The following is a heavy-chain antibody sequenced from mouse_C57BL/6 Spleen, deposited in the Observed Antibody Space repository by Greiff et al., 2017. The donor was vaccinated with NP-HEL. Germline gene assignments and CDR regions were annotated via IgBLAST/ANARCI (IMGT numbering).Heavy chain of an antibody. J-gene: IGHJ2*01. Sequence: QVQLQQPGAELVMPGASVKLSCKASGYTFTGYWMHWVKQRPGQGLEWIGEIDPSDSYTNYNQKFKGKSTLTVDKSSSTAYMQLSSLTSEDSAVYYCARGLRYGSSSVDYWGQGTTLTVSS. CDR3: ARGLRYGSSSVDY. V-gene: IGHV1-69*01. CDR2: IDPSDSYT. D-gene: IGHD1-1*01. CDR1: GYTFTGYW.